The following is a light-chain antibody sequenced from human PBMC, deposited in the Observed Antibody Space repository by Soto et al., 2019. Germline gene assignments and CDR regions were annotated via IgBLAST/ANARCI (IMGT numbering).Light chain of an antibody. CDR1: QSVSSSY. CDR3: QQYGSSPYT. Sequence: EIVLTQSPGTLSLSPGERVTLSCRASQSVSSSYVAWYQQKPGQAPRLLIYGASSRATGIPDRFSGSGSGTDFTLTISRLEPEDFAVYYCQQYGSSPYTFGQGTKLEIK. J-gene: IGKJ2*01. V-gene: IGKV3-20*01. CDR2: GAS.